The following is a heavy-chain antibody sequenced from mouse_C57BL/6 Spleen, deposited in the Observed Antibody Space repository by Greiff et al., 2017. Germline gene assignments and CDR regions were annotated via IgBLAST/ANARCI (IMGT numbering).Heavy chain of an antibody. CDR2: IYPRSGNT. Sequence: VQVVESGAELARPGASVKLSCKASGYTFTSYGISWVKQRTGQGLEWIGEIYPRSGNTYYNEKFKGKATLTADKSSSTAYMELRSLTSEDSAVYFCARSLFAYWGQGTLVTVSA. J-gene: IGHJ3*01. CDR3: ARSLFAY. CDR1: GYTFTSYG. V-gene: IGHV1-81*01.